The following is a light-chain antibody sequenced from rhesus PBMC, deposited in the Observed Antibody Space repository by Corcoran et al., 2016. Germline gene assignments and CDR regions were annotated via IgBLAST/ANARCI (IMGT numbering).Light chain of an antibody. CDR2: YAS. V-gene: IGKV1S14*01. Sequence: DIQMTQSPSSLSASVGDTVTITCRASQGINNFLVWYQQKPGKPPKPRIFYASNLETGVPSRFSGSGSGTDFTLTISSLQPEDFATYYCQQHNSYPRTFGQGTKVEIK. J-gene: IGKJ1*01. CDR1: QGINNF. CDR3: QQHNSYPRT.